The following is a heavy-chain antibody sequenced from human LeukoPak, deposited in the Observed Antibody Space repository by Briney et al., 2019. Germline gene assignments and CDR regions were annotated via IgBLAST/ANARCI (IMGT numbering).Heavy chain of an antibody. CDR1: GFTFSTSW. CDR3: VTYGSPWNRLDH. J-gene: IGHJ4*02. D-gene: IGHD1-1*01. Sequence: GGSLRLSCAASGFTFSTSWMNWVRQAPGKGLEWVAMITQEESERYYVDSVKGRFIISRDNVKSSLYLQMNSLRAEDTAVYYCVTYGSPWNRLDHWGQGTLVTVSS. CDR2: ITQEESER. V-gene: IGHV3-7*01.